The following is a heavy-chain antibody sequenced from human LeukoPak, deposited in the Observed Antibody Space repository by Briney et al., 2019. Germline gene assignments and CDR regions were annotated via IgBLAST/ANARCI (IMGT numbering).Heavy chain of an antibody. D-gene: IGHD6-13*01. CDR1: GFTFSRYW. CDR3: ARERSIAAADVLLGGGMDV. Sequence: PGGALRLSCAASGFTFSRYWMHWVRQAPGKGLVWVSRINSDGSSTSYEDSVKGRFTISRDNAKNTLYLQMNSLRAEDTAVYYCARERSIAAADVLLGGGMDVWGQGTTVTVSS. J-gene: IGHJ6*02. CDR2: INSDGSST. V-gene: IGHV3-74*01.